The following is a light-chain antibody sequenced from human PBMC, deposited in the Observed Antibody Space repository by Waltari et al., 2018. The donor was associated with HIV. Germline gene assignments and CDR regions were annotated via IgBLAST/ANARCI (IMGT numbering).Light chain of an antibody. CDR3: QQYTTFPWT. J-gene: IGKJ1*01. CDR1: QNVSSW. CDR2: KAS. Sequence: DIQMTQSPSTLSASSGDRVIINCRASQNVSSWLAWYQQKSEKAPKLLIYKASALEFGVPSRFSGSGSGADFTLVISSLQPDDFATYYCQQYTTFPWTFGQGTKVEIK. V-gene: IGKV1-5*03.